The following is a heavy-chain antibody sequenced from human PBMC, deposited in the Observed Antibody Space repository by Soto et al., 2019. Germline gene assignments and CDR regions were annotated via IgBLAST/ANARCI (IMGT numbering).Heavy chain of an antibody. CDR1: GFTFSSYS. V-gene: IGHV3-21*01. CDR2: ISSSSSYI. D-gene: IGHD3-10*01. Sequence: GGSLRLSCAASGFTFSSYSMNWVRQAPGKGLEWVSSISSSSSYIYYADSVKGRCTISRDNAKNSLYLQMNSLRAEDTAVYYCARDKEYYYGSGSPPNSLDYWGQGTLVTVSS. CDR3: ARDKEYYYGSGSPPNSLDY. J-gene: IGHJ4*02.